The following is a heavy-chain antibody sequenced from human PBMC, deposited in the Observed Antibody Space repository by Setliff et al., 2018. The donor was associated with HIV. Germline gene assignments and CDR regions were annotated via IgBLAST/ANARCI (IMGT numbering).Heavy chain of an antibody. D-gene: IGHD6-13*01. V-gene: IGHV4-38-2*01. CDR1: GYSISGDYY. CDR2: IDASANT. CDR3: ARIGSGWSVGWFDP. Sequence: SETLSLTCFVSGYSISGDYYWGWIRQAPGKGLEWIGCIDASANTYYIPSLKSRATISIDTSKNQLSLKLRSVTAADTAVYYCARIGSGWSVGWFDPWGQGTLVTVSS. J-gene: IGHJ5*02.